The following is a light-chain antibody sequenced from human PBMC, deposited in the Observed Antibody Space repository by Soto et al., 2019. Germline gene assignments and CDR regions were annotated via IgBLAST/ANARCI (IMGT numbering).Light chain of an antibody. J-gene: IGKJ1*01. V-gene: IGKV1-5*01. Sequence: DIHMTQSPSTLSATVLDIVTITFRASQSISTWLAWYQQKPGKAPKLLIYDAFSLEVGVPSRFSGSGSRTEFTLTISSLQTDDYGTYYCQQYYDFRTFGQGTKVDIK. CDR2: DAF. CDR3: QQYYDFRT. CDR1: QSISTW.